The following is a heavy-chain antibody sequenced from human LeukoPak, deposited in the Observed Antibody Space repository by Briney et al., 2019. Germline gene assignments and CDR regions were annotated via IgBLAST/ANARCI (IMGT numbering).Heavy chain of an antibody. Sequence: AASVKVSCKASGYTFTGYYMHWVRQAPGQGLEWMGRINSNSGGTNYVQKFQGRVTMTRDTSISTAYMELSSLISDDTAVYYCARENTIFGVDYWGQGTLVTVSS. J-gene: IGHJ4*02. CDR3: ARENTIFGVDY. CDR2: INSNSGGT. V-gene: IGHV1-2*06. CDR1: GYTFTGYY. D-gene: IGHD3-3*01.